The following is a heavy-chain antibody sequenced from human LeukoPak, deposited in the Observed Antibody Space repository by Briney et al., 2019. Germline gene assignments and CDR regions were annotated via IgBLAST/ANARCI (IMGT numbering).Heavy chain of an antibody. J-gene: IGHJ4*02. Sequence: SETLSLTCTVPGGSRNNYYWSWIRPSARKGVEWIGRLYISVSANYNPSLKSRVSMSVDTSKNQFSLRLRSVTAADTAVYYCARESGYYYDTSGYTFDYWGQGILVTVSS. CDR3: ARESGYYYDTSGYTFDY. CDR2: LYISVSA. D-gene: IGHD3-22*01. V-gene: IGHV4-4*07. CDR1: GGSRNNYY.